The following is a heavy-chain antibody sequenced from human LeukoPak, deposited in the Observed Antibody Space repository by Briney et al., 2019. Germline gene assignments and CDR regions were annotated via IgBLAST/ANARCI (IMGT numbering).Heavy chain of an antibody. V-gene: IGHV3-21*01. CDR2: ISSSSSYI. CDR1: GFTFSSYS. D-gene: IGHD6-6*01. J-gene: IGHJ4*02. Sequence: PGGSLRLSCAASGFTFSSYSMNWVRQAPGKGLEWVSSISSSSSYIYYADSVKGRFTISRDNAKNSLYLQMNSLRAEDTAVYYCASPSHPTIEYSSSPGLVGYWGQGTLVTVSS. CDR3: ASPSHPTIEYSSSPGLVGY.